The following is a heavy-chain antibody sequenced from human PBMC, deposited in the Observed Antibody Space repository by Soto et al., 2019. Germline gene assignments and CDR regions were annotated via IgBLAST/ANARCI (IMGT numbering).Heavy chain of an antibody. D-gene: IGHD6-19*01. CDR3: ARGVGGSGLNWFDL. Sequence: SETLSLTCTFSGSSISGYYWTWIRQSPERGLEWIGYIHYSGSANYNPSLNSRLTMSVDRSKSQFSMKLASVTAADTAVYYCARGVGGSGLNWFDLWGQGTQVTVSS. V-gene: IGHV4-59*12. J-gene: IGHJ5*02. CDR1: GSSISGYY. CDR2: IHYSGSA.